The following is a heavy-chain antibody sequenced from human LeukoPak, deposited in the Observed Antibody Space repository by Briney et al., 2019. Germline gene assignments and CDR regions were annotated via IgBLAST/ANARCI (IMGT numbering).Heavy chain of an antibody. Sequence: GGSLRLSCAASGFTFSSYAMSWVRQAPGKGLGWVSAISGRGGSTYYADSVKGRFTISRDNSKNTLYLQMNSLRAEDTAVYYCAKDKDVTGGYDFWSGYYNGDYWGQGTLVTVSS. D-gene: IGHD3-3*01. J-gene: IGHJ4*02. CDR2: ISGRGGST. V-gene: IGHV3-23*01. CDR1: GFTFSSYA. CDR3: AKDKDVTGGYDFWSGYYNGDY.